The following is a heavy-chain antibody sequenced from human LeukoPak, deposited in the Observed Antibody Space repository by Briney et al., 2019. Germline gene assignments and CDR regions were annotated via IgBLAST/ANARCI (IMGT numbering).Heavy chain of an antibody. J-gene: IGHJ3*02. CDR3: APARRDDAFDI. V-gene: IGHV3-21*01. CDR1: GFTFSDSY. CDR2: ISSSSSYI. Sequence: GGSLRLSCAASGFTFSDSYMTWVRQAPGKGLEWVSSISSSSSYIYYADSVKGRFTISRDNAKNSLYLQMNSLRAEDTAVYYCAPARRDDAFDIWGQGTMVTVSS.